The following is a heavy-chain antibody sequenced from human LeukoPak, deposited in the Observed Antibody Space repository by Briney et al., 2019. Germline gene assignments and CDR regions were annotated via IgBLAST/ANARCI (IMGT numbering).Heavy chain of an antibody. CDR2: INPNSGGT. CDR3: ARVPPVVGTAHHDAFDI. D-gene: IGHD2-15*01. CDR1: GYTFTGYY. J-gene: IGHJ3*02. V-gene: IGHV1-2*02. Sequence: ASVKVSCKASGYTFTGYYMHWVRQPPGQGLEWMGWINPNSGGTNYAQKFQGRVTMTRDTSISTAYMQLSRLRSDDTAVYYCARVPPVVGTAHHDAFDIWGQGTMVTVSS.